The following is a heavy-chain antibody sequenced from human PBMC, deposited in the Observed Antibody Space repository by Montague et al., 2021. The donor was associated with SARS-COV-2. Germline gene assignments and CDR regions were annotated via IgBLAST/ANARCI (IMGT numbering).Heavy chain of an antibody. CDR3: ARETMTGDAFDV. Sequence: SETLSLTCAVSGGSISSSVWGWIRQPPGKGLEWIGFFYSSGITDSNPSFKSRVSISLDTSKNQVSLKLRSVTTADTAVYYCARETMTGDAFDVWGHGTMVTVSP. J-gene: IGHJ3*01. V-gene: IGHV4-59*12. CDR2: FYSSGIT. CDR1: GGSISSSV. D-gene: IGHD1-14*01.